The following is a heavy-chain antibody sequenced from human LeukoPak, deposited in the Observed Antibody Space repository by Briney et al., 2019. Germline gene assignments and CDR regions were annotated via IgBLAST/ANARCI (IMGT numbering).Heavy chain of an antibody. CDR3: ARDNSVGEIAWWFDP. Sequence: ASVKVSCKASGYTFINNWMHWVRQAPGQGLEWVGLINPTGTTTLYAQKFQGRVTLTRDMSTSTDYMELTSLKSEDTAVYYCARDNSVGEIAWWFDPWGQGTLVTVSS. CDR1: GYTFINNW. CDR2: INPTGTTT. V-gene: IGHV1-46*01. J-gene: IGHJ5*02. D-gene: IGHD1-26*01.